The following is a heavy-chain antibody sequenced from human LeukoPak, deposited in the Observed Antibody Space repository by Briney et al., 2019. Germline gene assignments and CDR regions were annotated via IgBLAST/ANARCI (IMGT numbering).Heavy chain of an antibody. CDR1: GFTFSSYG. D-gene: IGHD6-19*01. CDR2: ISYDGSNK. V-gene: IGHV3-30*18. CDR3: AKDFGGYSSGFGFDY. J-gene: IGHJ4*02. Sequence: GRSLRLSCAASGFTFSSYGMPWVRQAPGKGLEWVAVISYDGSNKYYADSVKGRFTISRDNSKNTLYLQMNSLRAEDTAVYYCAKDFGGYSSGFGFDYWGQGTLVTVSS.